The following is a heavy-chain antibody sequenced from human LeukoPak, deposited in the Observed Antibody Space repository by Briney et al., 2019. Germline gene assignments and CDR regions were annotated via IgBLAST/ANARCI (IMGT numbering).Heavy chain of an antibody. D-gene: IGHD3-22*01. CDR2: IHHDGIT. CDR3: ARVHYYDASDYSASNWFDP. V-gene: IGHV4-38-2*02. CDR1: GYSISSGYF. Sequence: SETLSLTCSISGYSISSGYFWGWIRQPPGKGLEWIGNIHHDGITYYNPSLKSRVTISLDPSKNQFSLKLTSVAAADTALYHCARVHYYDASDYSASNWFDPWGQGTLVTVSS. J-gene: IGHJ5*02.